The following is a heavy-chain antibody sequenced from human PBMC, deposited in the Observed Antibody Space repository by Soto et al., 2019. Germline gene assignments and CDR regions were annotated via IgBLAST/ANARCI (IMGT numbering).Heavy chain of an antibody. CDR3: ARVDFWSGYPNWFDP. Sequence: QVQLQESGPGLVKPSQTLSLTCTVSGGSISSGDYYWSWIRQPPGKGLEWIGYIYYSGSTYYNPSLKSRVTISVDTSKNQFSLKLSSVTAADTAVYYCARVDFWSGYPNWFDPWGQGTLVTVSS. J-gene: IGHJ5*02. CDR2: IYYSGST. V-gene: IGHV4-30-4*01. D-gene: IGHD3-3*01. CDR1: GGSISSGDYY.